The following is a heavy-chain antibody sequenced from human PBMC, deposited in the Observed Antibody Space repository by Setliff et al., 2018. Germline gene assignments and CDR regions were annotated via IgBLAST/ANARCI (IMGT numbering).Heavy chain of an antibody. J-gene: IGHJ4*02. V-gene: IGHV1-69*13. Sequence: SVKVSCKVSGYTLTELSMHWVRQAPGKGLEWMGGIIPIFGTANYAHKFQGRVTITADESTSTAYMELSSLRSGDTAVYYCARGPCSGGSCYYQDYWGQGTLVTVSS. CDR2: IIPIFGTA. CDR1: GYTLTELS. D-gene: IGHD2-15*01. CDR3: ARGPCSGGSCYYQDY.